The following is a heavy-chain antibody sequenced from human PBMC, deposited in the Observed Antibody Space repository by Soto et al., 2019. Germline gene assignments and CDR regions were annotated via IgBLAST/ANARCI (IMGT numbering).Heavy chain of an antibody. CDR1: GFSLNTRAVG. CDR2: INWNDDE. D-gene: IGHD2-15*01. Sequence: QITLKESGPTLVKPTQTLTLTCTFSGFSLNTRAVGVGWIRQAPGQALEWLALINWNDDERYSPSLKDRLTITKDTTKNHVVLTMTNIGPVDTATYYCAHRHDLGGFDIWGQGTAVTVSS. CDR3: AHRHDLGGFDI. J-gene: IGHJ3*02. V-gene: IGHV2-5*01.